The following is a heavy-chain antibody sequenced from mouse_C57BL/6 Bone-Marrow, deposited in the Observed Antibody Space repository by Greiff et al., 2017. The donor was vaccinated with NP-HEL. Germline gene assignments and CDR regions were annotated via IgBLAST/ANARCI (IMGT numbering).Heavy chain of an antibody. Sequence: VESGGDLVKPGGSLKLSCAASGFTFSSYGMSWVRQTPDKRLEWVATISSGGSYTYYPDSVKGRFTISRDNAKNTLYLQMSSLKSEDTAMYYCASPYGIGWAMDYWGQGTSVTVSS. V-gene: IGHV5-6*01. D-gene: IGHD1-1*02. CDR3: ASPYGIGWAMDY. CDR1: GFTFSSYG. CDR2: ISSGGSYT. J-gene: IGHJ4*01.